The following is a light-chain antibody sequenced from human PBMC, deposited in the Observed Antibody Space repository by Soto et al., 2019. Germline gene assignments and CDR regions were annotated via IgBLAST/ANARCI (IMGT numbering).Light chain of an antibody. J-gene: IGKJ1*01. CDR2: GAS. CDR1: QSVSSN. V-gene: IGKV3-15*01. Sequence: EIVLTHSPGTLSLSPCEGAALSCRASQSVSSNLAWYQQKPGQAPRLLIYGASTRATGIPARFSGSGSGTEYSLTISSLQSEDFGVYFCQQYDQWWTFGQGTKVDIK. CDR3: QQYDQWWT.